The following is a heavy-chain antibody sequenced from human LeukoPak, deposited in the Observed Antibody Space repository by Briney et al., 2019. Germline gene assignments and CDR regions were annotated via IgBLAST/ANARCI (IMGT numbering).Heavy chain of an antibody. CDR2: IYYSGST. Sequence: SETLSLTCTVSGGSISSYYWSWIRQPPGEGLEWIGYIYYSGSTNYNPSLKSRFTISVDTSKNQFSLKLSSVTAADTAVYYCARARDSSSWESYYYYYGMDVWGQGTTVTVSS. J-gene: IGHJ6*02. D-gene: IGHD6-13*01. V-gene: IGHV4-59*01. CDR1: GGSISSYY. CDR3: ARARDSSSWESYYYYYGMDV.